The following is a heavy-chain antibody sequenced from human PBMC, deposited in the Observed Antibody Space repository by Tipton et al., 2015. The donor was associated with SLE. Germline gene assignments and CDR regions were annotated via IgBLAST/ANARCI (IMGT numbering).Heavy chain of an antibody. J-gene: IGHJ3*02. CDR3: ARGGGLGDAFDI. CDR2: VYYTGDT. CDR1: GGSINSNSYY. Sequence: TLSLTCTVYGGSINSNSYYWGWIRQPPGKGLEWIGSVYYTGDTSYNPSLKSRVTISVDVSRNEFSLKVRSVTAADTAVYYCARGGGLGDAFDIWGQGTMVTVSS. V-gene: IGHV4-39*01. D-gene: IGHD3-16*01.